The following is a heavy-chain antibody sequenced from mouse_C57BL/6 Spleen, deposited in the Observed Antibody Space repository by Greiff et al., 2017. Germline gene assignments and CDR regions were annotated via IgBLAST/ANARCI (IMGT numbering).Heavy chain of an antibody. D-gene: IGHD1-1*01. J-gene: IGHJ4*01. Sequence: QVQLQQSGPELVKPGASVKISCKASGYAFSSSWMNWVKQRPGKGLEWIGRIYPGDGDTNYNGKFKGKATLTADKSSSTAYMQRSSLTSEDSAVYFCTRQATIVADAMDYWGQGTSVTVSS. V-gene: IGHV1-82*01. CDR1: GYAFSSSW. CDR2: IYPGDGDT. CDR3: TRQATIVADAMDY.